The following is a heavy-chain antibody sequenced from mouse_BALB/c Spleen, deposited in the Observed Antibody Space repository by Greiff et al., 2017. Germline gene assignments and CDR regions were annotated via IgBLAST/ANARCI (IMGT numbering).Heavy chain of an antibody. D-gene: IGHD1-3*01. J-gene: IGHJ4*01. CDR3: ARPSGFYAMDY. CDR2: INPDSSTI. V-gene: IGHV4-1*02. CDR1: GFDFSRYW. Sequence: EVKLMESGGGLVQPGGSLKLSCAASGFDFSRYWMSWVRQAPGKGLEWIGEINPDSSTINYTPSLKDKFIISRDNAKNTLYLQMSKVRSEDTALYYCARPSGFYAMDYWGQGTSVTVSS.